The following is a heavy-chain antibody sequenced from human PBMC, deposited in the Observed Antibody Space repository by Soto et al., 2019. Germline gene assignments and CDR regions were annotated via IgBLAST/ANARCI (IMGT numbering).Heavy chain of an antibody. J-gene: IGHJ6*01. CDR1: GITFSSYG. CDR3: AKNRLAKSPYYYFYYGMDV. Sequence: QVQLVESGGGVVQPGRSLRLSCAASGITFSSYGMHWVRQAPGKGLEWVAVISYDGSNKYYGDSVKGRFTISRDNSKNTLYLQMNSLRAEDTAVYYCAKNRLAKSPYYYFYYGMDVW. CDR2: ISYDGSNK. V-gene: IGHV3-30*18. D-gene: IGHD6-25*01.